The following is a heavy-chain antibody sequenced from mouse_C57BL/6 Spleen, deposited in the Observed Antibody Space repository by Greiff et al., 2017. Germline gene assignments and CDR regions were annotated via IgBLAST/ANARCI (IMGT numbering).Heavy chain of an antibody. Sequence: QVTLKVSGPGILQPSQTLSLTCSFSGFSLSTFGMGVGWIRQPSGKGLEWLAHIWWDDDKYYNPALKSRLTISKDTSKNQVFLKIANVVTADTATYYCARIGYYGSRAMDYWGQGTSVTVSS. J-gene: IGHJ4*01. CDR3: ARIGYYGSRAMDY. CDR2: IWWDDDK. D-gene: IGHD1-1*01. CDR1: GFSLSTFGMG. V-gene: IGHV8-8*01.